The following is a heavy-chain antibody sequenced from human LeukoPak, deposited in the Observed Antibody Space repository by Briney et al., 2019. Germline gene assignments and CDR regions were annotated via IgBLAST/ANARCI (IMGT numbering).Heavy chain of an antibody. CDR3: ASGDRGPCEFGY. CDR1: GFTVSSNY. J-gene: IGHJ4*02. CDR2: IYSGGST. V-gene: IGHV3-53*01. Sequence: GGSLRLSCAASGFTVSSNYMSWVRQAPGKGLEWVSVIYSGGSTYYADSVKGRFTISRDNSKNTLYLQMNSLRAEDTAVYYCASGDRGPCEFGYWGQGTLVTVSS. D-gene: IGHD3-22*01.